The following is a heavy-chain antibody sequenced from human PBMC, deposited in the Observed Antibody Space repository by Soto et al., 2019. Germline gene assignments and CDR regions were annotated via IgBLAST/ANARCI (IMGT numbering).Heavy chain of an antibody. V-gene: IGHV1-58*02. J-gene: IGHJ3*02. CDR1: GFTFTSSA. CDR3: AADWACSGGSCPGGAFDI. D-gene: IGHD2-15*01. CDR2: IVVGSGNT. Sequence: SVKVSCKASGFTFTSSAMQWVRQARGQRLEWIGWIVVGSGNTNYAQKFQERVTITRDMSTSTAYMELSSLRSEDTAVYYCAADWACSGGSCPGGAFDIWGQGTMVTVSS.